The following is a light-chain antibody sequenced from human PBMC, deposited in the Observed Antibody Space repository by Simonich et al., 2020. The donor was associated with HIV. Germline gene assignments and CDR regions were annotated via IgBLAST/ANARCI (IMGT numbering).Light chain of an antibody. CDR3: QQYGSSPTWT. V-gene: IGKV3D-20*01. CDR2: DAS. Sequence: EIVLTQSPGTLSLSPGERATLSCRASQCVSSSYLAWFQQKPGLEPRLLIYDASSRATGIPDRFSGSRSGTDFTLTISRLEPEDFAVYYCQQYGSSPTWTFGQGTKVEIK. CDR1: QCVSSSY. J-gene: IGKJ1*01.